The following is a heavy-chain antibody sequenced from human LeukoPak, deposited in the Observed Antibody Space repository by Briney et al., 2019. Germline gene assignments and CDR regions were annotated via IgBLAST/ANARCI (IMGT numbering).Heavy chain of an antibody. CDR1: GFTFSSYS. Sequence: GGSLRLSCAASGFTFSSYSMNWVRQAPGKGLEWVSSISSSSSYIYYADSVKGRFTISRDNAKNSPYLQMNSLRAEDTAVYYCARVFATVTTFDYWGQGTLVTVSS. CDR3: ARVFATVTTFDY. J-gene: IGHJ4*02. D-gene: IGHD4-17*01. CDR2: ISSSSSYI. V-gene: IGHV3-21*01.